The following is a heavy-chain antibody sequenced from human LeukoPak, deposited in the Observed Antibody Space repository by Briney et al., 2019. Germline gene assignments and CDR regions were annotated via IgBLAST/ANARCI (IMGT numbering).Heavy chain of an antibody. CDR3: AREHLGFDP. Sequence: RGSLRLSCAPSGFTVSSSYMNWVRQAPGKGLEWVSVIYSGGSTYYADSVKGRFTISRDNSKNTLYLQLNSLRAKDTAVYYCAREHLGFDPWGQGTLVTVSS. V-gene: IGHV3-53*01. CDR2: IYSGGST. CDR1: GFTVSSSY. J-gene: IGHJ5*02.